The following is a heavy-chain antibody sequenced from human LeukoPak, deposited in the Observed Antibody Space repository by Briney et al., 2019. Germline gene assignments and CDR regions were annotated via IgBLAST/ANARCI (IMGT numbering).Heavy chain of an antibody. CDR3: VRDMHGPHDY. D-gene: IGHD2-2*01. CDR1: GFTFSTYW. V-gene: IGHV3-74*01. CDR2: INTDGSTT. J-gene: IGHJ4*02. Sequence: GGSLRLSCAASGFTFSTYWIHWVRQPPGKGLVWVSRINTDGSTTSYADSVKGRFTISGDNAKSTLYLQMNSLRADDTAVYYCVRDMHGPHDYWGQGTLVTVSA.